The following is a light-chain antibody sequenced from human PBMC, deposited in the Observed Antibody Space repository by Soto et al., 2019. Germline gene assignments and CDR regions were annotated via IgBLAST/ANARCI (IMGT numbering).Light chain of an antibody. CDR2: GAS. Sequence: EIVLTQSPGTLSLSPGERATLSCRASQSVSSSYLAWYQQKPGQAPRLLIYGASSRATGIPDRFSGSGSGTDFTLTISRLETEDLAVYYGEQDGSSPPWTFGQGTKVEIK. CDR3: EQDGSSPPWT. J-gene: IGKJ1*01. CDR1: QSVSSSY. V-gene: IGKV3-20*01.